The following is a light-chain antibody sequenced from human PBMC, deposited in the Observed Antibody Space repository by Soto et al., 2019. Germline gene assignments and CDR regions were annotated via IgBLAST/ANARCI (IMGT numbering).Light chain of an antibody. CDR1: SSDVGGYNY. Sequence: QSALTQPPSASGSPGQSVTISCTGTSSDVGGYNYVSWYQQHPGKAPKLMIYEVSKRPSGVPDRFSGSKSGNTASLTVSGLQAEDEADYYCSSYAGSNNFVVFGGGTKPTVL. CDR2: EVS. V-gene: IGLV2-8*01. J-gene: IGLJ2*01. CDR3: SSYAGSNNFVV.